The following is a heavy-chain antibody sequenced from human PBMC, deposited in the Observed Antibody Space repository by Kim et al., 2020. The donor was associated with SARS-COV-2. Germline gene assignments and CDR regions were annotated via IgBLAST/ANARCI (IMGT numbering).Heavy chain of an antibody. D-gene: IGHD3-22*01. J-gene: IGHJ4*02. CDR1: GDSINKRNNY. CDR3: ARLRDPKPSYYDSSGYYYFAY. Sequence: SETLSLTCTVSGDSINKRNNYWGWIRQPPGRGLEWIGSMYFSGSVYYNPSLESRVTMSLDTSKNQFSLKLSSVTAADTAVYYCARLRDPKPSYYDSSGYYYFAYWGQGILVTVSS. V-gene: IGHV4-39*01. CDR2: MYFSGSV.